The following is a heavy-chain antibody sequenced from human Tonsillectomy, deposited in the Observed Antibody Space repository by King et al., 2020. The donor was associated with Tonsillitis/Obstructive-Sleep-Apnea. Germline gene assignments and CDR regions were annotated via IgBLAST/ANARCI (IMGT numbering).Heavy chain of an antibody. D-gene: IGHD5-24*01. CDR2: IYNKGRT. CDR1: GGSVSSVHYY. Sequence: VQLQESGPGLVRPSETLSLTCTVSGGSVSSVHYYWHWIRQPPGQGLEWIGYIYNKGRTDYNPSLKSRVTISVDTANNQFSLKLTSMTAADTAQYYCARVGRRDGYNGIDYWGPGTRVTVSS. CDR3: ARVGRRDGYNGIDY. V-gene: IGHV4-61*01. J-gene: IGHJ4*02.